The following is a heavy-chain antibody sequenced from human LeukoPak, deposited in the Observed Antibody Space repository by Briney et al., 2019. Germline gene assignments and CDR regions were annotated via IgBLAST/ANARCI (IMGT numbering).Heavy chain of an antibody. J-gene: IGHJ6*03. CDR1: GGSISGYH. V-gene: IGHV4-59*01. CDR2: IYYSGSS. Sequence: SETLSLTCTVSGGSISGYHWSWIRQPPGKGLEWLGYIYYSGSSNYNPSLKSRVTTSADTSKNQFSLKLSSVTAADTAVYYCARVPRSYYYYYYMDVWGKGTTVTVSS. CDR3: ARVPRSYYYYYYMDV.